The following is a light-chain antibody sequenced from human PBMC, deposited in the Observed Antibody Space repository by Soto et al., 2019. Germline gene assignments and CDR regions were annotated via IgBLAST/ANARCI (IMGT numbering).Light chain of an antibody. CDR1: QTIINW. CDR3: QHYSSYSST. Sequence: DIQMTQSPSTLSASVGDRVTITCRASQTIINWLSWYQQKPGKAPKLLIYDASILESGVPSRFSGSGSGTEFTLTISSLQPDDFAAYYRQHYSSYSSTFGQGTKVDI. V-gene: IGKV1-5*01. J-gene: IGKJ1*01. CDR2: DAS.